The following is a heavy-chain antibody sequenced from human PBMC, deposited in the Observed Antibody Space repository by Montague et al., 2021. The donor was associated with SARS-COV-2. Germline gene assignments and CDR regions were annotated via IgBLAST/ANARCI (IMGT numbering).Heavy chain of an antibody. CDR3: AKDPVPVAGRYFDY. CDR2: IASGGRST. CDR1: GFTFNNYA. Sequence: SLRLSCAASGFTFNNYAMNWVRQAPGKRLEWVSVIASGGRSTFYADSVKGRFTISRDNSKDTLYLQMYSLRPEDTAIYYCAKDPVPVAGRYFDYWGQGTLATVSS. V-gene: IGHV3-23*03. J-gene: IGHJ4*02. D-gene: IGHD6-19*01.